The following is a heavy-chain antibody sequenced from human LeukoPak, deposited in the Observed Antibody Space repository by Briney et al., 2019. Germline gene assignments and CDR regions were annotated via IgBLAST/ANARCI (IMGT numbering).Heavy chain of an antibody. D-gene: IGHD3-22*01. CDR1: GYTFTSHF. CDR2: INPRGGST. Sequence: GASVKVSCKASGYTFTSHFTHWVRQAPGQGLEWMGIINPRGGSTSYTQKFQGRVTMTRDTSTSTVYMELSSLRPEDTAVYYCARVKSYYYDTSDKDAFDIWGQGTMVTVSS. J-gene: IGHJ3*02. CDR3: ARVKSYYYDTSDKDAFDI. V-gene: IGHV1-46*01.